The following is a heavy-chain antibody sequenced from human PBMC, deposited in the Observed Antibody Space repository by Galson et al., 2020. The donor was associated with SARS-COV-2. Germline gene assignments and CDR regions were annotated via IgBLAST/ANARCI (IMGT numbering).Heavy chain of an antibody. V-gene: IGHV5-10-1*01. J-gene: IGHJ4*02. CDR1: GYSFTSSL. Sequence: HGESLKISCRASGYSFTSSLINWVRQMPGKGLEWMGRVDPNDSYTRFNPSFQGHVTMSVDKSISTAYLEWSSLRASDTAIYYCSRPGARGYSYGGDVWGQGTLVTVSS. CDR3: SRPGARGYSYGGDV. D-gene: IGHD5-18*01. CDR2: VDPNDSYT.